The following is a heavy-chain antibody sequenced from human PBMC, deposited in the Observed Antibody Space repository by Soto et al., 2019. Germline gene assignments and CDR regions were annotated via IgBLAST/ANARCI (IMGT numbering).Heavy chain of an antibody. CDR3: ARVGSRDAYNSVLDQ. V-gene: IGHV1-69*06. CDR1: GRIFSSFP. Sequence: QVQVVQSGAEVKKPGSSVKISCKASGRIFSSFPTSWVRQVPGQGLEWMGGVISASGSVTYAPKFQGRVTMTAVNSAGIGYMELTSLTSEDTAIYYCARVGSRDAYNSVLDQWGPGTMVTVPS. CDR2: VISASGSV. J-gene: IGHJ3*01. D-gene: IGHD1-1*01.